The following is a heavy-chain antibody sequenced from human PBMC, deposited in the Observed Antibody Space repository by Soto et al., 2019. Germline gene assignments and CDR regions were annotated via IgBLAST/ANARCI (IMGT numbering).Heavy chain of an antibody. J-gene: IGHJ6*03. Sequence: PSETLSLTCAVYGGSFSGYYWSWIRQPPGKGLEWIGEINHSGSTNYNPSLKSRVTISVDTSKNQFSLKLSSVTAADTAVYYCASGYSYGYRSYYYYYMDVWGKGTTVTVSS. CDR2: INHSGST. CDR3: ASGYSYGYRSYYYYYMDV. V-gene: IGHV4-34*01. D-gene: IGHD5-18*01. CDR1: GGSFSGYY.